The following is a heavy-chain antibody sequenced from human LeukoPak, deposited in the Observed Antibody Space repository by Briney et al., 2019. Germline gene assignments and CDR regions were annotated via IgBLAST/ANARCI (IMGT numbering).Heavy chain of an antibody. D-gene: IGHD3-16*01. V-gene: IGHV4-61*02. J-gene: IGHJ6*02. CDR3: ARDMIPYYGMDV. CDR1: GGSISSGSYY. Sequence: SETLSLTCTVSGGSISSGSYYWSWIRQPAGKGLEWIGRIYTSGSTYYNPSLKSRVTISVDTSKNQFSLKLSSVTAADTAVYYCARDMIPYYGMDVWGQGTTVTVSS. CDR2: IYTSGST.